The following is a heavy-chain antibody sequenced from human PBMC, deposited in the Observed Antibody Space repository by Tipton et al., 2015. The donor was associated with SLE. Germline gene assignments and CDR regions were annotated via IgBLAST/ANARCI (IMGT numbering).Heavy chain of an antibody. V-gene: IGHV4-39*01. J-gene: IGHJ5*02. CDR2: FYYSGST. CDR3: AKAAGCSSSWYCGGWFDP. D-gene: IGHD6-13*01. Sequence: TLSLTCSVSGGSISSSSYYWGWIRQPPGKGLEWIGSFYYSGSTYYNPSLKSRVTISVDTSKNQFSLKLSSVTAADTAVYYCAKAAGCSSSWYCGGWFDPWGQGTLVTVSS. CDR1: GGSISSSSYY.